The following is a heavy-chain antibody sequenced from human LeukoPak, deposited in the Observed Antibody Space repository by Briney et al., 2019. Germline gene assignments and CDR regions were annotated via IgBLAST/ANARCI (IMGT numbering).Heavy chain of an antibody. CDR2: IYSGGST. Sequence: GGSLRLSCAASGFTVSSNYMSWVRQAPGKGLEWVSVIYSGGSTYYADSVKGRFTISRDNSKNTLYLQMNSLRAEDTAVYYCARIHQFKYGYGDYDDSDYWGQGTLVTVSS. CDR3: ARIHQFKYGYGDYDDSDY. J-gene: IGHJ4*02. D-gene: IGHD4-17*01. V-gene: IGHV3-53*01. CDR1: GFTVSSNY.